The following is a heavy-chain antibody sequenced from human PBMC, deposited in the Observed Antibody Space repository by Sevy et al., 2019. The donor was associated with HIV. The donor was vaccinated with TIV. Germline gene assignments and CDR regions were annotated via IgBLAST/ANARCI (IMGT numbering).Heavy chain of an antibody. CDR2: IKSKSEGGTT. J-gene: IGHJ4*02. Sequence: GGALRLSVGASVFTFSNAWMTWVRQAPGKGLEGVGRIKSKSEGGTTDYAAPVKGRFTISRDDSKNTLYLQMNSLKSDETAVYYCTNNRGYCIDGVCGEYFESWGQGTLVTISS. D-gene: IGHD2-8*01. CDR3: TNNRGYCIDGVCGEYFES. CDR1: VFTFSNAW. V-gene: IGHV3-15*01.